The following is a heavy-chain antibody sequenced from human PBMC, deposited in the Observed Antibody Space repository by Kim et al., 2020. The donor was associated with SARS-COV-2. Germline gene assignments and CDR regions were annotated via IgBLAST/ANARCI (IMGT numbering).Heavy chain of an antibody. Sequence: GESLKISCKGSGYSFTSYWIGWVRQMPGKGLEWMGIIYPGDSDTRYSPSFQGQVTISADKSISTAYLQWSSLKASDTAMYYCARYCGGDCYVDDAFDIWGQGTMVAVSS. CDR2: IYPGDSDT. CDR1: GYSFTSYW. D-gene: IGHD2-21*02. V-gene: IGHV5-51*01. CDR3: ARYCGGDCYVDDAFDI. J-gene: IGHJ3*02.